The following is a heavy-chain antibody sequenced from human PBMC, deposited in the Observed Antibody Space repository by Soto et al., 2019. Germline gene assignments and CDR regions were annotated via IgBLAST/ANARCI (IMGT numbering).Heavy chain of an antibody. J-gene: IGHJ6*02. CDR3: AAIRNYDYYYYGMDV. V-gene: IGHV1-58*01. D-gene: IGHD1-7*01. CDR1: GFTFTSSA. Sequence: SVKVSCKASGFTFTSSAVQWVRQARGQRLEWIGWIVVGSGNTNYAQKFQERVTITRDMSTSTAYMELSSLRSEDTAVYYCAAIRNYDYYYYGMDVWGQGTTVTVSS. CDR2: IVVGSGNT.